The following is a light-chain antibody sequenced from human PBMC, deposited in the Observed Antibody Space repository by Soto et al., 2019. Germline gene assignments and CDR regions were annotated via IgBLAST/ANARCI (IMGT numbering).Light chain of an antibody. J-gene: IGLJ2*01. CDR2: EVS. V-gene: IGLV2-14*01. Sequence: QSALTQPASVSGSPGQSITISCTGTSSDVGGYNYVSWYQQHPGKAPKLMIYEVSNRPSGVSNRFSGSKSCTTASLTISGLQAEDEADYYCSSYTSSSTVVFGGGTKLTV. CDR1: SSDVGGYNY. CDR3: SSYTSSSTVV.